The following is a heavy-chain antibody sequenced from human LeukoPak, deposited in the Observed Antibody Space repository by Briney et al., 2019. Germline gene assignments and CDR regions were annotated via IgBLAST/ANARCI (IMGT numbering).Heavy chain of an antibody. CDR1: GYTFTGYY. V-gene: IGHV1-2*02. J-gene: IGHJ6*02. CDR3: ARLRYFGWGFPDYYYYGIQV. Sequence: ASVKVSCKASGYTFTGYYMHWVRQAPGQGLEWMGWINPNSGGTNYAQKFQGRVTMTRDTSISTAYMELSRLRSDDTAVYYCARLRYFGWGFPDYYYYGIQVWGQGTRVTVFS. D-gene: IGHD3-9*01. CDR2: INPNSGGT.